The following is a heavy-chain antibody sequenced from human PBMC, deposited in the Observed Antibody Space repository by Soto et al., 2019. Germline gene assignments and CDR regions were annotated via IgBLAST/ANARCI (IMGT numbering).Heavy chain of an antibody. Sequence: QVQLVESGGGVVQPGRSLRLCCAASGFTFSTYGMHWVRQAPGKGLEWVALIWFDGSDKYYTESVKGRFTISRDNFRSTVYLQTNSLRAEDTAIYYCARLYCSAASCYSVGAFDIRGQGTMVTVTS. CDR1: GFTFSTYG. CDR3: ARLYCSAASCYSVGAFDI. D-gene: IGHD2-15*01. V-gene: IGHV3-33*01. CDR2: IWFDGSDK. J-gene: IGHJ3*02.